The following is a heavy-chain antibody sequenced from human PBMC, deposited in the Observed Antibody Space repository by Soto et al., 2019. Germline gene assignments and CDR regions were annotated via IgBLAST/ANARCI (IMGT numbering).Heavy chain of an antibody. CDR3: ASSIAVAVKL. V-gene: IGHV3-33*01. Sequence: SGYTHNDLSMQWVRQAPGKGLEWVAVIWYDGSNKYYADSVKGRFTISRDNSKNTLYLQMNSLRAEDTAVYYCASSIAVAVKLWGQGTLVTVSS. CDR1: GYTHNDLS. J-gene: IGHJ4*02. D-gene: IGHD6-19*01. CDR2: IWYDGSNK.